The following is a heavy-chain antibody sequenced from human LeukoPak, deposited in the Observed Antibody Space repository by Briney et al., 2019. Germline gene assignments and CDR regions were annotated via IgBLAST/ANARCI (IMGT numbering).Heavy chain of an antibody. V-gene: IGHV3-15*01. Sequence: PGGSLRLSCAASGFTFSNAWMSWVRQAPGKGPEWVGRIKSKTDGGTTDYAAPVKGRFTISRDDSKNTLYLQMNSLKTEDTAVYYCTTFSRGYFDWLLYPSHFDYWGQGTLVTVSS. J-gene: IGHJ4*02. D-gene: IGHD3-9*01. CDR2: IKSKTDGGTT. CDR3: TTFSRGYFDWLLYPSHFDY. CDR1: GFTFSNAW.